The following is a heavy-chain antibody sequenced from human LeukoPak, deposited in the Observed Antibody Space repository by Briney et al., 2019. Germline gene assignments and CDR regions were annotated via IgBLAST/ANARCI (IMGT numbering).Heavy chain of an antibody. D-gene: IGHD2-15*01. CDR3: ARMTPYCSGGSCHFDY. CDR1: GCSLSTRGMG. J-gene: IGHJ4*02. Sequence: GSGPTLVNPAQTLTLTCTFSGCSLSTRGMGVSWIRQPPGKALEWLSRIDWDDDKFYSTSLKTRLTISKDTSKNQVVLTMTNMGPVDTATYYCARMTPYCSGGSCHFDYWGQGTLVTVSS. CDR2: IDWDDDK. V-gene: IGHV2-70*04.